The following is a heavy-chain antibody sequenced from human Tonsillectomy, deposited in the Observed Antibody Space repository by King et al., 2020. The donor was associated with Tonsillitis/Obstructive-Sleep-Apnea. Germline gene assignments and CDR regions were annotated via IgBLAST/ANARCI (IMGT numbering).Heavy chain of an antibody. Sequence: VQLVESGGGVVQPGRSLRLSCAASGFTFSSYAMHWVRQAPGKGLEWVAVISYDGSNKYYADSVKGRFTISRDNSKNTLYLQMNSLRAEDTAVYYCARDPDDSSGLGLTLDYWGQGTLVTVSS. J-gene: IGHJ4*02. CDR2: ISYDGSNK. CDR1: GFTFSSYA. D-gene: IGHD6-19*01. V-gene: IGHV3-30*01. CDR3: ARDPDDSSGLGLTLDY.